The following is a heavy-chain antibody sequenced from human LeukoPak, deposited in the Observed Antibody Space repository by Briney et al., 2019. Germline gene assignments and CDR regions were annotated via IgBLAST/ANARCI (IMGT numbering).Heavy chain of an antibody. Sequence: GGSLRLSCAASGFTFSSYAMHWVRQPPGEGLEYVSAIRSKGGRTSYANSVKGRFTISRDNPKNTLYLQMGSLRAEDMAVYYCARDVRGYSYGSYYYYYYYMDVWGKGATVTVSS. CDR1: GFTFSSYA. CDR3: ARDVRGYSYGSYYYYYYYMDV. D-gene: IGHD5-18*01. J-gene: IGHJ6*03. CDR2: IRSKGGRT. V-gene: IGHV3-64*01.